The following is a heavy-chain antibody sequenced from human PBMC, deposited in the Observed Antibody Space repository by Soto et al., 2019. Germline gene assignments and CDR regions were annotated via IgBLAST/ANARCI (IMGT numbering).Heavy chain of an antibody. J-gene: IGHJ5*02. CDR3: ARYSSGRLNWFDP. D-gene: IGHD6-19*01. CDR2: IYYSGST. CDR1: GGSISSYY. V-gene: IGHV4-59*01. Sequence: QVQLQESGPGLVKPSETLSLTCTVSGGSISSYYWSWIRQPPGKGLEWIGYIYYSGSTNYNPSLKSRVTISVDTSKNQFSLKLSSVTAADTAVYYCARYSSGRLNWFDPWGQGTLVTVSS.